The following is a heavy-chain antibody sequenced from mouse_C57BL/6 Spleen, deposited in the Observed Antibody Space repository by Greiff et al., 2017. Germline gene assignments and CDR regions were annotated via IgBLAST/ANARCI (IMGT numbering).Heavy chain of an antibody. CDR1: GFSLTSYG. CDR3: ARNGDYYGSSSWFAY. V-gene: IGHV2-2*01. D-gene: IGHD1-1*01. Sequence: VQLQESGPGLVQPSQSLSITCTVSGFSLTSYGVHWVRQSPGKGLEWLGVIWSGGSTDYNADFISRLSISKNNSKSQVFFKMNSLQADDTAIYYCARNGDYYGSSSWFAYWGQGTLVTVSA. CDR2: IWSGGST. J-gene: IGHJ3*01.